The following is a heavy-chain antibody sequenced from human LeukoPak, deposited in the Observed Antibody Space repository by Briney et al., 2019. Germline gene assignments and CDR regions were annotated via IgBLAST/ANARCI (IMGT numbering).Heavy chain of an antibody. CDR3: AKEGIHDAFDI. Sequence: GGSLRLSCAASGFTFDDYAMHWVRQAPGKGLEWVSGISWNSGSIGYADSVKGRFTISRDNAKNSLYLQMNSLRAEDTALYYCAKEGIHDAFDIWGQGTMVTVSS. V-gene: IGHV3-9*01. J-gene: IGHJ3*02. CDR1: GFTFDDYA. D-gene: IGHD6-13*01. CDR2: ISWNSGSI.